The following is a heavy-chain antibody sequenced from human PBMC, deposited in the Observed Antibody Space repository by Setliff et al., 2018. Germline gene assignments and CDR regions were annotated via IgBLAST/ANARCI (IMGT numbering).Heavy chain of an antibody. CDR3: AREQWLDPPGYYYMDV. Sequence: SETLSLTCTVSGGSISNYYWSWIRQPAGKGLEWIGHINIGGSANYNPSLKSRVTMSIDTSKNQFSLKLNSVTAADMAVYYCAREQWLDPPGYYYMDVWAKGTTVTVSS. CDR2: INIGGSA. CDR1: GGSISNYY. D-gene: IGHD6-19*01. V-gene: IGHV4-4*07. J-gene: IGHJ6*03.